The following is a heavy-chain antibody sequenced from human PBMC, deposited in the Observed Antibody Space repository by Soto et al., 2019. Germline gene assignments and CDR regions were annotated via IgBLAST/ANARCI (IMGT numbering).Heavy chain of an antibody. V-gene: IGHV4-31*03. Sequence: SETLSLTCPVSGCSISSGGYYWSWIRQHPGKGLEWIGYIYYSGSTYYNPSLKSRVTISVDTSKNQFSLKLSSVTAADTAVYYCARDRGSSSWYYYYGMDVWGQGTTVTVSS. CDR1: GCSISSGGYY. CDR2: IYYSGST. D-gene: IGHD6-13*01. J-gene: IGHJ6*02. CDR3: ARDRGSSSWYYYYGMDV.